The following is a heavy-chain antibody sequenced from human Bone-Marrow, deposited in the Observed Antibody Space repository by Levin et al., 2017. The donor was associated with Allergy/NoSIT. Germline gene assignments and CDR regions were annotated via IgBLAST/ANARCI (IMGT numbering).Heavy chain of an antibody. CDR2: INPNRGVT. Sequence: ASVKVSCKASGYTFTGNYIYWVRQAPGQGLECMGWINPNRGVTNYAQKFEGRVTMTTDTSISTAYMDLSRLTSDDTAVYYCARRGGGDYLSGYQYYGMDVWGQGTTVTVSS. J-gene: IGHJ6*02. CDR1: GYTFTGNY. V-gene: IGHV1-2*02. D-gene: IGHD4-17*01. CDR3: ARRGGGDYLSGYQYYGMDV.